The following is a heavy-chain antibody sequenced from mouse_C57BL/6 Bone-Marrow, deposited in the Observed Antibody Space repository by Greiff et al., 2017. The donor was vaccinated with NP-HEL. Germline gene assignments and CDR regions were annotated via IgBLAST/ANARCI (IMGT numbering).Heavy chain of an antibody. CDR2: INPGSGGT. CDR1: GYAFTNYL. Sequence: QVQLQQSGAELVRPGPSVKVSCKASGYAFTNYLIEWVKQRPGQGLEWIGVINPGSGGTYYNEKFKGKATLTAYKSSSTAYMQLSSLTSEDSAVYFCARSTGRADMDYWGQGTSVTVSS. D-gene: IGHD3-3*01. J-gene: IGHJ4*01. V-gene: IGHV1-54*01. CDR3: ARSTGRADMDY.